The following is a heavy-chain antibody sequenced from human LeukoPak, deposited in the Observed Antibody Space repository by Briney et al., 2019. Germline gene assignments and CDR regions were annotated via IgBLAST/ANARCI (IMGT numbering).Heavy chain of an antibody. CDR2: INPNTGDT. CDR1: GYTFTAYY. V-gene: IGHV1-2*02. CDR3: ARDRAPLSNRSGYFYFDS. D-gene: IGHD3-3*01. Sequence: ASVKVSCKTSGYTFTAYYLNWVRQAPGQGLEWMGWINPNTGDTNYAQKFQGRVTMTRDTSISTAYMELSRLRSDDTAVYYCARDRAPLSNRSGYFYFDSWGQGTLVTVSS. J-gene: IGHJ4*02.